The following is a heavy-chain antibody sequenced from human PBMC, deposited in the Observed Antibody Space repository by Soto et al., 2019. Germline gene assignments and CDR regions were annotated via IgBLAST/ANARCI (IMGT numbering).Heavy chain of an antibody. CDR3: ARVPNFLEYSSPTPAYHFDY. CDR1: GYTFTDYY. V-gene: IGHV1-2*04. Sequence: QVQLVQSGAEVKNPGASVKVSCRTSGYTFTDYYLHWVRQAPGQGLEWMGWINPQSGGTNYAQRFRDWVTLTRDSSISTAYMELSRLKSDSTAVYYCARVPNFLEYSSPTPAYHFDYWGQGTLVTVSS. CDR2: INPQSGGT. J-gene: IGHJ4*02. D-gene: IGHD6-6*01.